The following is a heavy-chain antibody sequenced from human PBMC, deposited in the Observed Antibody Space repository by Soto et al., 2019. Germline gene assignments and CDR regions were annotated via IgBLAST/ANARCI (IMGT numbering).Heavy chain of an antibody. CDR2: MYPNNGQT. D-gene: IGHD3-16*01. J-gene: IGHJ5*02. CDR1: GDTFSNFD. CDR3: ATMIRGLIHWLDP. V-gene: IGHV1-8*01. Sequence: QVQLVQSGAEVKRPGASVKVSCKASGDTFSNFDFNWVRQATGQGPEWMGWMYPNNGQTAYARTSHXGFXMTWNSSTSTAYMELSSLTSEDTAVYYCATMIRGLIHWLDPWGQGTLVTVSS.